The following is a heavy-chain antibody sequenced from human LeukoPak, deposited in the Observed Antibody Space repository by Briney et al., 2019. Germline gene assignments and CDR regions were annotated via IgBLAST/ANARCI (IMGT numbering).Heavy chain of an antibody. CDR1: GFTFSTYS. CDR3: ARQAYSYDRGDYYYDGLDI. D-gene: IGHD5-18*01. V-gene: IGHV3-21*01. J-gene: IGHJ6*02. Sequence: GGSLRLSCAASGFTFSTYSMNWVRQAPGKGLEWVSSISHSSSYIYYADSVKGRFTISRDNAKNSLYVQMNSLRAEDTAVYFCARQAYSYDRGDYYYDGLDIWGQGTTVTVSS. CDR2: ISHSSSYI.